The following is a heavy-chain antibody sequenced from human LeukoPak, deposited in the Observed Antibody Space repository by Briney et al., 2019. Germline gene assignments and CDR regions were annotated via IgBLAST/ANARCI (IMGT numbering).Heavy chain of an antibody. Sequence: SQTLSLTCAISGDSVSRKSAAWNWIRQSPSRGLEWLGGTYYRSKWYREYAVSVKSRMTINPDTSKNQFSLQLSSVTPEDTALYFCVRSSGSLDYWGQGTLVTVSS. CDR2: TYYRSKWYR. J-gene: IGHJ4*02. D-gene: IGHD1-26*01. CDR3: VRSSGSLDY. CDR1: GDSVSRKSAA. V-gene: IGHV6-1*01.